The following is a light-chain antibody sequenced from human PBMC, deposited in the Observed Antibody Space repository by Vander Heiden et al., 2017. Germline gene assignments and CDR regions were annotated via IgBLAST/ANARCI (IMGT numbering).Light chain of an antibody. Sequence: SYALSPARSMSVGLGQPATITCEGDNIGSNNVHWYQQKPGQAPILVIYRDTNRPPGIPDRFSGSNSGNAAALTITRAQAEDEADYYCQGWDSYTVIFGGGTKLSVL. CDR1: NIGSNN. CDR3: QGWDSYTVI. V-gene: IGLV3-9*01. CDR2: RDT. J-gene: IGLJ2*01.